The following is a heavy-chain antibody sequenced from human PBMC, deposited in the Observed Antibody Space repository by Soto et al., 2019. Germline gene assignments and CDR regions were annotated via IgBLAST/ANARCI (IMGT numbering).Heavy chain of an antibody. D-gene: IGHD1-26*01. Sequence: ASVKVSCKASGYTFTSYAMHWVRQAPGQRLEWMGWINAGNGNTKYSQKFQGRVTITRDTSASTAYMELSSLRSEDTAVYYCARDPWAGGWVLEGRGWFDPWGQGTLVTVSS. J-gene: IGHJ5*02. CDR2: INAGNGNT. CDR3: ARDPWAGGWVLEGRGWFDP. CDR1: GYTFTSYA. V-gene: IGHV1-3*01.